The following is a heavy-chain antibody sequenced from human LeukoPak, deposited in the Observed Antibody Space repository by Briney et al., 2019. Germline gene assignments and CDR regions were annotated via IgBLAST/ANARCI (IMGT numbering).Heavy chain of an antibody. V-gene: IGHV3-21*04. CDR1: GFTFSSYS. CDR2: ISSSSSYI. D-gene: IGHD1-26*01. Sequence: GGSLRLSCAASGFTFSSYSMNWVRQAPGKGLEWVSSISSSSSYIYYADSVKGRFTISRDNSKNTLYLQMNSLRAEDTAVYYCAKSPEGELLIIWWGQGTLVTVSS. J-gene: IGHJ4*02. CDR3: AKSPEGELLIIW.